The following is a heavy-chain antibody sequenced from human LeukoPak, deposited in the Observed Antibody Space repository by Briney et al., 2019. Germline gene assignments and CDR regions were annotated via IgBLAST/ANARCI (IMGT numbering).Heavy chain of an antibody. CDR2: VYYSGST. CDR1: GGSISGYY. V-gene: IGHV4-59*08. Sequence: SETLSLTCTVSGGSISGYYWTWIRQPPGKGLEWIGYVYYSGSTNYNPSLKSRVTISVDTSNNQFSLKLSSVTAADTAVYYCARVTVQTSLGYYYMDVWGKGTTVTVSS. D-gene: IGHD4/OR15-4a*01. J-gene: IGHJ6*03. CDR3: ARVTVQTSLGYYYMDV.